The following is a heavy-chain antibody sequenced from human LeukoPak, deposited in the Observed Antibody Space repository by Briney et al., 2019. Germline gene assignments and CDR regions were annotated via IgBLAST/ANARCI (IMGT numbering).Heavy chain of an antibody. J-gene: IGHJ4*02. CDR2: FDPEDGET. CDR3: ATGADYYGSEYFDY. D-gene: IGHD3-10*01. CDR1: GYTLTELS. V-gene: IGHV1-24*01. Sequence: ASVKVSCKVSGYTLTELSMHWVRQAPGKGLEWMGGFDPEDGETIYAQKFQGRFTMTEDTSTDTAYMELSSLRSEDTAVYYCATGADYYGSEYFDYWGQGTLVTVSS.